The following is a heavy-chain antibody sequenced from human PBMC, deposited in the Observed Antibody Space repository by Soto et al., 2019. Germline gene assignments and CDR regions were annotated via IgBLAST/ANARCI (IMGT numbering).Heavy chain of an antibody. CDR2: IKSWTDGGRV. CDR1: GFTFNSAW. J-gene: IGHJ4*02. D-gene: IGHD2-2*01. Sequence: EVPLVESGGALVKPGESLTLSCAASGFTFNSAWMTWVRQAPGKGLEWVGRIKSWTDGGRVDTAAPVKGRFTISRDDSNNTFYLQLHRRKSEDTAGYYCTTWRREKSCTSVSCYGDGAYWGQGTLVTVSS. V-gene: IGHV3-15*02. CDR3: TTWRREKSCTSVSCYGDGAY.